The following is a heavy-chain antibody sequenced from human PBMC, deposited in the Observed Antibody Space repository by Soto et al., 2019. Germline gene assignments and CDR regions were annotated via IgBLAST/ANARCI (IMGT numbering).Heavy chain of an antibody. J-gene: IGHJ4*02. Sequence: SETLSLTCNVSGGSIDRSNYYWDWLRQLPGKGPEWIGTTYYNGNAYYNPSLRSRVSMSVDTSKNQFSLKLISVTAADTAVYFCARHFVAVVIKGWGYWGQGKLVTVS. D-gene: IGHD3-10*01. CDR1: GGSIDRSNYY. CDR3: ARHFVAVVIKGWGY. CDR2: TYYNGNA. V-gene: IGHV4-39*01.